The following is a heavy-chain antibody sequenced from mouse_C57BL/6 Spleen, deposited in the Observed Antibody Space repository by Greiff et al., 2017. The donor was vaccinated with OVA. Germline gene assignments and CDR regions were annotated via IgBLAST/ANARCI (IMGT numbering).Heavy chain of an antibody. CDR3: ARDGTTLVAKPYFDY. V-gene: IGHV1-64*01. CDR1: GYTFTSYW. CDR2: IHPNSGST. J-gene: IGHJ2*01. Sequence: QVQLQQPGAELVKPGASVKLSCKASGYTFTSYWMHWVKKRPGQGLEWIGMIHPNSGSTNYNEKFKSKATLTVDKSSSTAYMKLSSLTSEDSAVYYCARDGTTLVAKPYFDYWGQGTTLTVSS. D-gene: IGHD1-1*01.